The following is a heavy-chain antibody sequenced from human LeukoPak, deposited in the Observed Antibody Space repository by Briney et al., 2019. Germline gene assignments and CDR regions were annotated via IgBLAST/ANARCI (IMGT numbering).Heavy chain of an antibody. CDR2: FYYTGST. Sequence: SQTLSLTCTVSGGSINSGGYYWSWIRQLPGKGLEWIGYFYYTGSTYYNPSLKSRLTISVDTSKNQFSLRLSSVTAADTAVYYCARLIYDSSVYSFDYRGQGTLVTVSS. V-gene: IGHV4-31*03. CDR1: GGSINSGGYY. J-gene: IGHJ4*02. CDR3: ARLIYDSSVYSFDY. D-gene: IGHD3-22*01.